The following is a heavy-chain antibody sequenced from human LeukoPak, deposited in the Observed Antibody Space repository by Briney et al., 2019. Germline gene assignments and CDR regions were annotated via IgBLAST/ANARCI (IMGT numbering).Heavy chain of an antibody. J-gene: IGHJ4*02. D-gene: IGHD3-9*01. CDR3: AKDGYYDILTGYSRFDY. CDR1: GFTFSSYW. CDR2: IKQDGSEK. Sequence: GGSLRLSCAASGFTFSSYWMSWVRQAPGTGLEWVANIKQDGSEKYYVDSVKGRFTISRDNAKNSLFLQMNSLRAEDTAVYYRAKDGYYDILTGYSRFDYWGQGTLVTVSS. V-gene: IGHV3-7*03.